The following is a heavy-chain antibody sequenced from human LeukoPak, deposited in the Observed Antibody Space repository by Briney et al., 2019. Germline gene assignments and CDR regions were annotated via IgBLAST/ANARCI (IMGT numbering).Heavy chain of an antibody. CDR3: ARDSTMVRGAISDSYYYMDV. CDR1: GFTFSSFE. CDR2: ITSSGSTI. V-gene: IGHV3-48*03. J-gene: IGHJ6*03. D-gene: IGHD3-10*01. Sequence: GGSLRLSCAASGFTFSSFEMNWVRQAPGKGLEWVSYITSSGSTIYYADSVKGRFTISRDNAKNSLYLQMNSLRAEDTAVYYCARDSTMVRGAISDSYYYMDVWGKGTTVTISS.